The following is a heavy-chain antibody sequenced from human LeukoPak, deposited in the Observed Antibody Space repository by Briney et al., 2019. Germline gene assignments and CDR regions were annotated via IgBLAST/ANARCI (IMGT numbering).Heavy chain of an antibody. CDR2: IYHSGST. V-gene: IGHV4-38-2*02. CDR3: ARSLRFLEWPSDAFDI. J-gene: IGHJ3*02. CDR1: GYSISSGYY. Sequence: PSETLSLTCTVSGYSISSGYYWGWTRQPPGKGLEWIGSIYHSGSTYYNPSLKSRVTISVDTSKNQFSLKLSSVTAEDTAVYYCARSLRFLEWPSDAFDIWGQGTMVTVSS. D-gene: IGHD3-3*01.